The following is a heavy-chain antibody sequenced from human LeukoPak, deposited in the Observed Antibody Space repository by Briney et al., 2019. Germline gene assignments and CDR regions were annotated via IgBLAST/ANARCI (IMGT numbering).Heavy chain of an antibody. CDR1: GGTFISYA. D-gene: IGHD1-26*01. CDR3: ARDSIHGGSYSDAFDI. V-gene: IGHV1-69*05. Sequence: ASVKVSCKASGGTFISYAISWVRQAPGQGLEWMGRIIPIFGTSNYAQKFQGRVTITTDESTSTAYMELSSLRSEDTAVYYCARDSIHGGSYSDAFDIWGQGTMVTVSS. CDR2: IIPIFGTS. J-gene: IGHJ3*02.